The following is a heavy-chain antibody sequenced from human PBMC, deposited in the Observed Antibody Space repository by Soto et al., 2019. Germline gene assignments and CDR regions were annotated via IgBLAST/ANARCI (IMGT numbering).Heavy chain of an antibody. CDR2: IEPSDSYP. CDR1: GYSFTSYW. J-gene: IGHJ6*02. D-gene: IGHD2-15*01. Sequence: PGESLKISCKGSGYSFTSYWISWVRQMPGKGLEWMGRIEPSDSYPNYSPSFQGHVTISADKSVSTAYLQWSSLKASDTAIYYCARHSGCSGGSCYSVYYFGMDVWGQGTTVTVSS. CDR3: ARHSGCSGGSCYSVYYFGMDV. V-gene: IGHV5-10-1*01.